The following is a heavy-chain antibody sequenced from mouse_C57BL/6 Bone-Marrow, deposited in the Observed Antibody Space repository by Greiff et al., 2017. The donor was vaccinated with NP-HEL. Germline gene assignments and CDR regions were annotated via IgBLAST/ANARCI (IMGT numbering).Heavy chain of an antibody. Sequence: QVQLQQSGAELVKPGASVKISCKASGYAFSIYWMNWVKQRPGKGLEWIGQIYPGDGDTNYNGKFKGKATLTADKSSSTAYMQLSSLTSEDSAVYFCASGDYDDYAMDYWGQGTSVTVSS. CDR3: ASGDYDDYAMDY. CDR1: GYAFSIYW. J-gene: IGHJ4*01. V-gene: IGHV1-80*01. CDR2: IYPGDGDT. D-gene: IGHD2-4*01.